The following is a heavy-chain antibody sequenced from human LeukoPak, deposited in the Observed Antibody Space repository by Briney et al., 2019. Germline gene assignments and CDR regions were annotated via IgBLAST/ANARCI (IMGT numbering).Heavy chain of an antibody. CDR3: AKGAWYNWNHYFDY. CDR1: GFTFSSYG. V-gene: IGHV3-23*01. J-gene: IGHJ4*02. D-gene: IGHD1-20*01. Sequence: GGSLRLSCTASGFTFSSYGMSWVRQAPGKGLEWVSAIIRSGGSTYYADSVKGRLTISRDNSKNTLYLQMNSLRAEDTAVYYCAKGAWYNWNHYFDYWGQGTLVTAPS. CDR2: IIRSGGST.